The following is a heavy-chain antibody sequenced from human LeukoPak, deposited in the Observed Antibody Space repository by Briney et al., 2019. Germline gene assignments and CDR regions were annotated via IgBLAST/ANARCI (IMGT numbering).Heavy chain of an antibody. V-gene: IGHV4-39*01. D-gene: IGHD3-22*01. CDR3: ARLTHYYDSSGYYYLNYYYYYMDV. Sequence: SETLSLTCTVSGGSISSSSYYWGWIGQPQGKGLEWIGSIYYSGSTYYNPSLKSRVTISVDTSKNQFSLKLSSVTAADTAVYYCARLTHYYDSSGYYYLNYYYYYMDVWGKGTTVTVSS. CDR2: IYYSGST. J-gene: IGHJ6*03. CDR1: GGSISSSSYY.